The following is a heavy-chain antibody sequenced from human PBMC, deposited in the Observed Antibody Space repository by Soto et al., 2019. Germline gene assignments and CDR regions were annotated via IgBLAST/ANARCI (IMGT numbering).Heavy chain of an antibody. J-gene: IGHJ6*02. D-gene: IGHD6-13*01. Sequence: QVQLVESGGGVVQPGRSLRLSCAASGFTFSSYGMHWVRQAPGTGLEWVAVIWYDGSNKYYADSVKGRFTISRDNSKNTLYVLMNSLTGEDTGVYSSARDRKLQQVGHYYYCMDFWGQGTTVTVSS. CDR2: IWYDGSNK. CDR1: GFTFSSYG. V-gene: IGHV3-33*01. CDR3: ARDRKLQQVGHYYYCMDF.